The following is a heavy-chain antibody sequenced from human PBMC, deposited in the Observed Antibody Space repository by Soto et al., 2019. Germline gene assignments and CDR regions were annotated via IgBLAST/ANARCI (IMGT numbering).Heavy chain of an antibody. CDR1: WFTFSSYA. Sequence: VGSLRLSCAASWFTFSSYAMTWVRQAPGKRLEWVSGISGSGGTTSYTDSVKGRFTISRDNSKKTLFLEMKSLGVEDTAVYFCARDVWETTSRYYGLDLWGLGTTVTVSS. CDR2: ISGSGGTT. V-gene: IGHV3-23*01. D-gene: IGHD1-26*01. J-gene: IGHJ6*02. CDR3: ARDVWETTSRYYGLDL.